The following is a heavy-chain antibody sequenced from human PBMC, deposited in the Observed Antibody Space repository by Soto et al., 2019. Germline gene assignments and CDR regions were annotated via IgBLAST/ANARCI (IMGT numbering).Heavy chain of an antibody. J-gene: IGHJ6*02. Sequence: GGSLRLSCAASGFTFDDYAMHWVRQAPGKGLEWVSGINWNSGSIGYGDSAKGRFTISRDNAKNSLYLQMNSLRAEDTALYYCAKSPASSYYNGMDVWGQGTTVTVSS. CDR3: AKSPASSYYNGMDV. CDR2: INWNSGSI. CDR1: GFTFDDYA. D-gene: IGHD2-2*01. V-gene: IGHV3-9*01.